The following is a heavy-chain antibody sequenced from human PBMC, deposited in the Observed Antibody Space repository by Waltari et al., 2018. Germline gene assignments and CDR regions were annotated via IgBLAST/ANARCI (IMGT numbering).Heavy chain of an antibody. V-gene: IGHV4-38-2*01. CDR3: ASPDY. Sequence: QVQLQESGPGLVKPSETLSLTCAVSGYSISSGYYWGWIRQPPGKGLEWIGSIYHSGSTDYNPSLKSRVTISVDTSKNQCSLKLSSVTAADTAVYYCASPDYWGQGTLVTVSS. CDR2: IYHSGST. J-gene: IGHJ4*02. CDR1: GYSISSGYY.